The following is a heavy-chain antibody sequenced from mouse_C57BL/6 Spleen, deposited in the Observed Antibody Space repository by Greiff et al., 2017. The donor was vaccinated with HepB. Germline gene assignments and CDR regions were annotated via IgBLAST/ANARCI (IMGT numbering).Heavy chain of an antibody. D-gene: IGHD1-1*01. V-gene: IGHV5-17*01. Sequence: EVQLQESGGGLVKPGGSLKLSCAASGFTFSDYGMHWVRQAPEKGLEWVAYISSGSSTIYYADTVKGRFTISRDIAKNTLFLQMTSLRSEDTAMYYCARANYYGSSSFDYWGQGTTLTVSS. CDR3: ARANYYGSSSFDY. J-gene: IGHJ2*01. CDR2: ISSGSSTI. CDR1: GFTFSDYG.